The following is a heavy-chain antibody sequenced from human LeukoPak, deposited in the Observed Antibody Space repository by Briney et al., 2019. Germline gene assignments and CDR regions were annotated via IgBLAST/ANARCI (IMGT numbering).Heavy chain of an antibody. CDR1: GYSINSGYT. Sequence: PSETLSLTCTVSGYSINSGYTWGWIRQPPGKGLEWIGNIYHSGGTYYNPSLTSRVTISVDTSKNQFSLKLTSVTAADTAVYYCARDRGDTMIVVVAFDYWGQGTLVTVSS. D-gene: IGHD3-22*01. V-gene: IGHV4-38-2*02. J-gene: IGHJ4*02. CDR2: IYHSGGT. CDR3: ARDRGDTMIVVVAFDY.